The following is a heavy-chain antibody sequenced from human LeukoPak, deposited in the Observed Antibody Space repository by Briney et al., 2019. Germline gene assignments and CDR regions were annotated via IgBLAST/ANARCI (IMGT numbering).Heavy chain of an antibody. J-gene: IGHJ4*02. D-gene: IGHD5-24*01. Sequence: GGSLRLSCAASGFAFDDYAMHWVRQAPGKGLEWVSGISWNSGSIGYADSVKGRFTISRDNAKNSLYLQMNSLRAEDTAFYYCAKYIGPNVEMATNWGRGTLVTVSS. CDR1: GFAFDDYA. CDR3: AKYIGPNVEMATN. CDR2: ISWNSGSI. V-gene: IGHV3-9*01.